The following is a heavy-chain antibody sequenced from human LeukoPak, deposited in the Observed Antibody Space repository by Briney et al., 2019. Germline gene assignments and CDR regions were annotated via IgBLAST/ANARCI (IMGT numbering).Heavy chain of an antibody. CDR2: MNPNSGNT. CDR1: GYTFTSYN. J-gene: IGHJ4*02. V-gene: IGHV1-8*01. Sequence: ASVKVSCKASGYTFTSYNINWVRQATGQGLEWMGWMNPNSGNTGYAQKFQGRVTMTRNTSISTAYMELNSLRSEDTAVYYCARGLVVSTVTPDYWGQGTLVTVSS. D-gene: IGHD4-17*01. CDR3: ARGLVVSTVTPDY.